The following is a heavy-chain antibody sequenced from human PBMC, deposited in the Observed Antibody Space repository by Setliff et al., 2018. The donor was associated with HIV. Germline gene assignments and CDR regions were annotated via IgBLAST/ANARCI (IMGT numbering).Heavy chain of an antibody. V-gene: IGHV3-33*01. CDR2: IWYDDTNK. D-gene: IGHD6-6*01. Sequence: GGSLRLSCAASGFTFNNYGIHWVRQAPGKGLEWVAVIWYDDTNKYYADSVRGRFTVSRDNARNSLYLQMNSLRAEDTAIYYCARIYLSSWPFDACDIWGQGTMVTVSS. CDR1: GFTFNNYG. J-gene: IGHJ3*02. CDR3: ARIYLSSWPFDACDI.